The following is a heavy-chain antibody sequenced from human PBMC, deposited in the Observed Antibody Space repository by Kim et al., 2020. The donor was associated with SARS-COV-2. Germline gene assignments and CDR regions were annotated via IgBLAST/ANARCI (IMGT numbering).Heavy chain of an antibody. CDR2: ISGDGSSE. J-gene: IGHJ4*02. Sequence: GGSLRLSCAASGFTFSTYAIHWVRQAPGKGLECVGVISGDGSSEHYADSVKGRFTISRDNSKNTVYLEMTSLRTEDTAVYYCARDGTSGYNDLDNWGQGTLVTVSS. CDR3: ARDGTSGYNDLDN. D-gene: IGHD5-18*01. CDR1: GFTFSTYA. V-gene: IGHV3-30-3*01.